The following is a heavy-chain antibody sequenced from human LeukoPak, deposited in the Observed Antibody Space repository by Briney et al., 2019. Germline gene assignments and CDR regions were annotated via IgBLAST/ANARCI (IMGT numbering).Heavy chain of an antibody. CDR1: GYSISNGYC. Sequence: SETLSLTCAVSGYSISNGYCWGWIRQPPGKGPEWIGSIYHSGTTYYNPSLKSRVTISVDTSKNQFSLKLSSVTAADTAVYYCARFPHYYDSSNSYVRFYFDYWAQGSLVTVSS. J-gene: IGHJ4*02. D-gene: IGHD3-22*01. CDR3: ARFPHYYDSSNSYVRFYFDY. V-gene: IGHV4-38-2*01. CDR2: IYHSGTT.